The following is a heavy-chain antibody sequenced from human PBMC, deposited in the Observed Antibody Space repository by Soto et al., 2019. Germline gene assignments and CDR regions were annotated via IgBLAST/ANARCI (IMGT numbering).Heavy chain of an antibody. CDR1: GGSISSYY. CDR3: ASRYGGTLDF. V-gene: IGHV4-59*08. D-gene: IGHD4-17*01. J-gene: IGHJ4*02. Sequence: SETLSLTCTVSGGSISSYYWSWIRQPPGKGLEWIGYIYYSGSTNYNPSLKSRVPISVDPSKNQFSLKLSSVTPADPAVYYCASRYGGTLDFSAQRTLVTVSS. CDR2: IYYSGST.